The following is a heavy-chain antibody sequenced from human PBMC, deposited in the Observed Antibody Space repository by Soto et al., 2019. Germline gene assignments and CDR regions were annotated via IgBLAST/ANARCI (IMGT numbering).Heavy chain of an antibody. CDR1: GYTFTSYA. D-gene: IGHD4-17*01. J-gene: IGHJ3*02. V-gene: IGHV1-3*01. CDR3: ARDQNYGDFRHAFDI. CDR2: INAGNGNT. Sequence: ASVKVSCKASGYTFTSYAMHWVRQAPGQRLEWMGWINAGNGNTKYSQKFRGRVTITRDTSASTAYMELSSLRSEDTAVYYCARDQNYGDFRHAFDIWGQGTVVTVSS.